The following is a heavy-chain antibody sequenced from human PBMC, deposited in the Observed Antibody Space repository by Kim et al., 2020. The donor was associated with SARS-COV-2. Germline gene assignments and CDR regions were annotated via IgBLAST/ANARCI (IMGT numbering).Heavy chain of an antibody. CDR1: GFTFGQFV. CDR2: ISWDSGSI. Sequence: GGSLRLSCEASGFTFGQFVMHWVRQAPGQGLEWVSGISWDSGSIIYADSVKGRFTISRDNAKRSLFLQMNSLRPEDTALYYCVKDRGGIYGAYFYYGMDV. CDR3: VKDRGGIYGAYFYYGMDV. D-gene: IGHD3-10*01. V-gene: IGHV3-9*01. J-gene: IGHJ6*01.